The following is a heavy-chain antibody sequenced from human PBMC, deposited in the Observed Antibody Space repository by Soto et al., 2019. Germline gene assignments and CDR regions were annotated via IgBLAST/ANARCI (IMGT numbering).Heavy chain of an antibody. D-gene: IGHD6-19*01. V-gene: IGHV4-39*01. CDR3: ARHTGAGTFEFDY. CDR1: GGSISSSSYY. J-gene: IGHJ4*02. CDR2: IYYSGST. Sequence: QLQLQESGPGLVKPSETLSLTCTVSGGSISSSSYYWGWIRQPPGKGLEWIGSIYYSGSTYYNPSLKRRVTISVDTSKNQFSLKLSSVTAADTAVYYCARHTGAGTFEFDYWGQGTLVTVSS.